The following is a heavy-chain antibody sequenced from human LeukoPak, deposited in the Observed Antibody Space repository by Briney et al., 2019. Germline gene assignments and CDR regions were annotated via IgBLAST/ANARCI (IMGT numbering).Heavy chain of an antibody. V-gene: IGHV1-18*01. J-gene: IGHJ4*02. D-gene: IGHD3-3*02. Sequence: ASVKVSCRASGYTFTSYGISWVRQTPGQGLEWMGWISAYNGNTNYAQKLQGRVTMTTDTSTSTAYMELRSLRSDDTAVYYCARDSHFWSGNSRKPGGYGGQGTSATASS. CDR1: GYTFTSYG. CDR2: ISAYNGNT. CDR3: ARDSHFWSGNSRKPGGY.